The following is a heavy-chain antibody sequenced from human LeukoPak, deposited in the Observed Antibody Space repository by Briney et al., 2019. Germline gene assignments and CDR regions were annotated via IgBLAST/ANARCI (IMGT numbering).Heavy chain of an antibody. D-gene: IGHD3-3*01. V-gene: IGHV3-48*01. Sequence: PTGGSLRLSCAVSGFTFSSYSMNWVRRAPGKGLEWVSYIGSSVSTRYYADSVKGRFTISRDNGKHSLYLQMNTLRAEDTAVYYCAREGSDFWRGYSKGYFDYWGQGTLVTVSS. CDR3: AREGSDFWRGYSKGYFDY. J-gene: IGHJ4*02. CDR2: IGSSVSTR. CDR1: GFTFSSYS.